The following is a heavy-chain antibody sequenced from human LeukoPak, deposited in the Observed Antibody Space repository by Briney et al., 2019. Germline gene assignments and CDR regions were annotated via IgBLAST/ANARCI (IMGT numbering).Heavy chain of an antibody. CDR3: ARVVTWFDP. CDR2: IKEDGSMQ. CDR1: GFSFSSHW. J-gene: IGHJ5*02. Sequence: GGSLRLSCAASGFSFSSHWMSWVRQAPGKGLEWVAHIKEDGSMQSYVDSVKGRFTISRDNAKNSVYLQMNSLRAEDTAVYYCARVVTWFDPWGQGSLDAVSS. V-gene: IGHV3-7*04.